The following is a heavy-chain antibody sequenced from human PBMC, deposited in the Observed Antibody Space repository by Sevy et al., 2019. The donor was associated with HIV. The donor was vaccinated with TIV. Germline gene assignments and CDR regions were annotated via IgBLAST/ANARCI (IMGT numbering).Heavy chain of an antibody. Sequence: GGSLRLSCAASGFTFSSYGMHWVRQAPGKGLEWVAVIWYDGSNKYYADSVKGRFTISRDNSKNTLYLQMNSLRAEDTAVYYCARGCLGDDTGDYFDYWGQGTLVTVSS. J-gene: IGHJ4*02. D-gene: IGHD3-16*01. CDR1: GFTFSSYG. CDR2: IWYDGSNK. V-gene: IGHV3-33*01. CDR3: ARGCLGDDTGDYFDY.